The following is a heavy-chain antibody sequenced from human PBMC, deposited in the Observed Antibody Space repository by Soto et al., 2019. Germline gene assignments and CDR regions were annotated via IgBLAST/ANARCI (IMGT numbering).Heavy chain of an antibody. CDR2: ISSGSRDI. CDR1: GFTFSTYS. CDR3: TTTTVTSDFHF. Sequence: EVQLVESGGGLVKPGGSPRLSCAASGFTFSTYSMNWVRQAPGKGLEWVSSISSGSRDIYYADSVKGRFAISRDNAKNSLYLQMNSLRVEDTAVYYCTTTTVTSDFHFWGLGALVTVSS. J-gene: IGHJ4*02. D-gene: IGHD4-17*01. V-gene: IGHV3-21*01.